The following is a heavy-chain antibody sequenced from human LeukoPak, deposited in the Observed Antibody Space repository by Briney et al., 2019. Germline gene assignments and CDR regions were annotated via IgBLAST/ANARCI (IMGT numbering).Heavy chain of an antibody. J-gene: IGHJ4*02. V-gene: IGHV3-30*18. CDR2: ISYDGSHK. CDR1: GFTFSSYG. CDR3: AKDAVWGSYNNNYFDY. Sequence: PGRSLRLSCPASGFTFSSYGMHWVRQAPGKGLEWVAAISYDGSHKYYADSVKGRFTISRDNSKNTLYLQVNSLRAEDTAVYYCAKDAVWGSYNNNYFDYWGQGTLVTVSS. D-gene: IGHD3-10*01.